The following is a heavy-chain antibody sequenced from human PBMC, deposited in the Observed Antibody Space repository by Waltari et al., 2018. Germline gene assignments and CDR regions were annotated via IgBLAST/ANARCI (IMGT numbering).Heavy chain of an antibody. Sequence: QVQLQQSGPGQVKPSETLSLTCAVSGGSLRSSYSRGWLRQPLGRGLGWIGRVSHSGSSSYNPSLKSRVTISIHMSKNQFSLELSSVTAADTAVYFGASDLGGTAVATDAFDIWGQGTMVIVSS. CDR1: GGSLRSSYS. CDR3: ASDLGGTAVATDAFDI. D-gene: IGHD6-19*01. CDR2: VSHSGSS. V-gene: IGHV4-38-2*01. J-gene: IGHJ3*02.